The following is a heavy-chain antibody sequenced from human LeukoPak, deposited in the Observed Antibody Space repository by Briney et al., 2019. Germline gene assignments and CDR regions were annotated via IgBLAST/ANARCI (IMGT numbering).Heavy chain of an antibody. D-gene: IGHD3-22*01. CDR1: GFTFSSYW. V-gene: IGHV3-7*01. CDR2: IKTDGSEK. CDR3: ATYSSLNRREFQF. J-gene: IGHJ1*01. Sequence: GGSLRLSCAASGFTFSSYWTSWVRQAPGKGLQWVANIKTDGSEKYYVDSVKGRFTISRDNAKNSLYLQMNSLRAEDTAVYYCATYSSLNRREFQFWGQGTLLTVSS.